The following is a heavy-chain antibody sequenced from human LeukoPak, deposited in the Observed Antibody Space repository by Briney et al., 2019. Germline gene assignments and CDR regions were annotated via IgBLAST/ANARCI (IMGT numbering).Heavy chain of an antibody. CDR1: RYTVTSYV. CDR2: ISAYNGNT. V-gene: IGHV1-18*01. D-gene: IGHD6-13*01. J-gene: IGHJ4*02. Sequence: ASVKVSYKPSRYTVTSYVIIWVRQAPGQGGEGMGWISAYNGNTNYAQKLQGRVTMTTDTSTSTAYMELRSLRSDDTAVYYRARLGLSSSWYGAHDYWGQGTLVTVSS. CDR3: ARLGLSSSWYGAHDY.